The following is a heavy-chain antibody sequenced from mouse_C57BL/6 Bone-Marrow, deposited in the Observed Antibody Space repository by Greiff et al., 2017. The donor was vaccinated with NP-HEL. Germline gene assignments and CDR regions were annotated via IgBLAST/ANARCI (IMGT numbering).Heavy chain of an antibody. Sequence: EVKLVESGGGLVQPGGSLSLSCAASGFTFTDYYMSWVRQPPGKALEWLGFIRNKANGYTTEYSASVKGRFTISRDNSQSILYLQMNALRAEDSATYYCARQDYGPPYYFDYWGQGTTLTVSS. CDR2: IRNKANGYTT. D-gene: IGHD1-1*02. CDR3: ARQDYGPPYYFDY. V-gene: IGHV7-3*01. CDR1: GFTFTDYY. J-gene: IGHJ2*01.